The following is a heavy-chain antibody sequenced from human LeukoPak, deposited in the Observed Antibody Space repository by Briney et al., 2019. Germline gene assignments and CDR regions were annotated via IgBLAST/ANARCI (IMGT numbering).Heavy chain of an antibody. D-gene: IGHD3-10*01. J-gene: IGHJ6*02. Sequence: GESLKISCKGSGYSFTSYWIGWVRQMPGEGLELMGIIYPSDSDTRYSPSFQGQVTISADKSISTAYLQWSSLKASDTAMHYCARHSGGMVRGVIITHYYYGMDVWGQGTTVTVSS. V-gene: IGHV5-51*01. CDR3: ARHSGGMVRGVIITHYYYGMDV. CDR2: IYPSDSDT. CDR1: GYSFTSYW.